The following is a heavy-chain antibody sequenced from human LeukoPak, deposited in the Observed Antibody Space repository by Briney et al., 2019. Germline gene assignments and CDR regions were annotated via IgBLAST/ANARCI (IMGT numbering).Heavy chain of an antibody. V-gene: IGHV3-74*01. CDR2: INSDGSST. D-gene: IGHD5-12*01. Sequence: GGSLRLSCAAPGFTFSSYWMHWVRQAPGKGLVWVSRINSDGSSTSYADSVKGRFTISRDNAKNTLYLQMNSLRAEDTAVYYCARAGGYEGNWFDPWGQGTLVTVSS. CDR1: GFTFSSYW. CDR3: ARAGGYEGNWFDP. J-gene: IGHJ5*02.